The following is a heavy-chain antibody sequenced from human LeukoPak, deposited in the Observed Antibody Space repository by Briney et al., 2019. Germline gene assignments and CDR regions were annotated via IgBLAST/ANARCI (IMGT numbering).Heavy chain of an antibody. Sequence: PSETLSLTCTVSGDSITGFYWSWIRQPPGKGLEWIGYIYYSGSTNYNPSLKSRVTISVDTSKNQFSLKLNSVTAADTAVYYCARVSPDREGSGSFDYWGQGTPVTVSS. CDR3: ARVSPDREGSGSFDY. CDR1: GDSITGFY. CDR2: IYYSGST. J-gene: IGHJ4*02. V-gene: IGHV4-59*08. D-gene: IGHD3-10*01.